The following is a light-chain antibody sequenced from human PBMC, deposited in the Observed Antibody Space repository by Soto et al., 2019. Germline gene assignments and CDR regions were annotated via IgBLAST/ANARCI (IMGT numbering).Light chain of an antibody. CDR3: QQYGGLRFT. V-gene: IGKV3-20*01. CDR2: GES. CDR1: QSVSVNS. J-gene: IGKJ3*01. Sequence: EIVLTQSPGTLSLSPGERATLSCRASQSVSVNSLAWYQQKGGQAPRLLIYGESTRATGVPDRFSGNGSGTDFALTISRLETDDSAVYYCQQYGGLRFTFGRGTKVEIK.